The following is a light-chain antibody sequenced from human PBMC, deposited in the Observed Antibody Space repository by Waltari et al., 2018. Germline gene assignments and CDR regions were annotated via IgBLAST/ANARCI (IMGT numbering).Light chain of an antibody. Sequence: DIQMTQSPSSLSASVGDRVTITCRASQSISSYLNWYKQKPGKAPKLPIYAASSLQSGVPSRFSGSGSGTDFTLTISSLQPEDFATYYCQQSYSTPLTFGGGTKVEIK. V-gene: IGKV1-39*01. CDR2: AAS. CDR1: QSISSY. CDR3: QQSYSTPLT. J-gene: IGKJ4*01.